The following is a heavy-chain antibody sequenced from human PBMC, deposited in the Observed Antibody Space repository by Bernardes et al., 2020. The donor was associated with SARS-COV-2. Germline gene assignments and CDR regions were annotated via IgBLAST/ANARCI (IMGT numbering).Heavy chain of an antibody. J-gene: IGHJ4*02. V-gene: IGHV3-53*04. D-gene: IGHD6-19*01. CDR2: IYSGGST. Sequence: GWSLRLSCAASGFTVSSNYMSWVRQAPGKGLEWVSVIYSGGSTYYADSVKGRFTISRHNSKNTLYLQMNSLRAEDTAVYYCARQLAVAGTSAFDYWGQGTLVTVSS. CDR3: ARQLAVAGTSAFDY. CDR1: GFTVSSNY.